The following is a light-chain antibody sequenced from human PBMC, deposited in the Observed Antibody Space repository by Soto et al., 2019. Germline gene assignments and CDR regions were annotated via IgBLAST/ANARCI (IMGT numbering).Light chain of an antibody. CDR3: QQRTDWVT. CDR2: EAS. V-gene: IGKV3-11*01. Sequence: EIVLTQSPATMSLSPGERATLSCRASQSVSSYLAWYQQKPGQAPRLLIYEASNRATGIPARFSGSGSGTDFTLTISSLEPEDFEVYYCQQRTDWVTFGGGTKVEIK. CDR1: QSVSSY. J-gene: IGKJ4*01.